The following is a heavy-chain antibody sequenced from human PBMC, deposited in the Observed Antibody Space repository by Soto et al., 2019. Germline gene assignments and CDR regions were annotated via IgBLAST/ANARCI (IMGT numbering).Heavy chain of an antibody. CDR1: GYTFTCYD. V-gene: IGHV1-2*02. J-gene: IGHJ4*02. D-gene: IGHD6-6*01. CDR3: ARFERFIAARPDPIV. CDR2: INPNSGGT. Sequence: ASLKVSCEASGYTFTCYDMHWLRQSPLQGLEWMGWINPNSGGTNYAQKFQGRFTITRDTSISTAYMELSSLRSEDTAVYYCARFERFIAARPDPIVWGQGNLVTVSS.